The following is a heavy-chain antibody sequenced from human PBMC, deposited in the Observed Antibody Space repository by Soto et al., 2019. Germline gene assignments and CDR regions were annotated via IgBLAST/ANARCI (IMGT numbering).Heavy chain of an antibody. Sequence: QVQLVQSGAEVKKPGSSVKVSCTASGGTFGDMTISWLRQAPGQGLEWMGKITPLLGFSKYTERFQGRPTITANKSTATANMELISLRSEDTSVYYCARGGDWYGPWGQGTLVTVSS. CDR1: GGTFGDMT. V-gene: IGHV1-69*02. J-gene: IGHJ5*02. CDR3: ARGGDWYGP. CDR2: ITPLLGFS.